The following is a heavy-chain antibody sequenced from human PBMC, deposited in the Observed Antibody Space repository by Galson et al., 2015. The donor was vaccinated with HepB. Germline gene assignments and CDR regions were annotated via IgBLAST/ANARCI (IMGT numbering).Heavy chain of an antibody. Sequence: SLRLSCAASGFTFSSYAMSWVRQAPGKGLEWVSAISGSGGSTYYADSVKGRFTISRDNSKNTLYLQMNSLRAEDTAVYYCAKVGSDSSGSYYFDYWGQGTLVTVSS. V-gene: IGHV3-23*01. CDR2: ISGSGGST. J-gene: IGHJ4*02. D-gene: IGHD3-22*01. CDR3: AKVGSDSSGSYYFDY. CDR1: GFTFSSYA.